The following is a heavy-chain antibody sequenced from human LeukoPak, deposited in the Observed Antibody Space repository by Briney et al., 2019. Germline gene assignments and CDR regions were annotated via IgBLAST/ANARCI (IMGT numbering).Heavy chain of an antibody. D-gene: IGHD3-22*01. Sequence: SETLSLTCTVSGGSASRDYWTWIRQPPGKGLEWIGYIFYSGSTNYNTSLKSRATISVDTSNNQFSLKLDSVTAADTAMYYCARGMSPLPSLYDSSGYAPDSWGQGTLVTVSS. CDR1: GGSASRDY. V-gene: IGHV4-59*02. CDR2: IFYSGST. CDR3: ARGMSPLPSLYDSSGYAPDS. J-gene: IGHJ4*02.